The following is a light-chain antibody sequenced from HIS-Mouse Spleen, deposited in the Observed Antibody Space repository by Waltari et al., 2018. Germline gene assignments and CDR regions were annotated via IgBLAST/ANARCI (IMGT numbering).Light chain of an antibody. Sequence: SSELTQDPAVSVALGQTVRITCQGDSLRSYYASWYQQKPGQAPVLVIYGKNNRPSRVPDRVPGSSLRNKASLTIPGAQAEDGADYYCNSRDSSGNHWVFGGGTKLTVL. J-gene: IGLJ3*02. V-gene: IGLV3-19*01. CDR1: SLRSYY. CDR3: NSRDSSGNHWV. CDR2: GKN.